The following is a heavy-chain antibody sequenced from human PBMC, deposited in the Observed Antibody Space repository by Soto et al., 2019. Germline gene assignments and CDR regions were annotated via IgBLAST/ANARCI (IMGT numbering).Heavy chain of an antibody. V-gene: IGHV3-23*01. CDR2: ITGSGRAT. Sequence: EVVLMQSGGGLVQSGGSLTLSCTASGLTFSNYAMSWVRQAPGKGLEWVSAITGSGRATYYADSVRGRFTVSRDNSQNTLYLQMSRLRGEDTAVDYCAKYCSNWQNWYLDFWGRGTPVTVSS. J-gene: IGHJ2*01. CDR1: GLTFSNYA. CDR3: AKYCSNWQNWYLDF. D-gene: IGHD6-13*01.